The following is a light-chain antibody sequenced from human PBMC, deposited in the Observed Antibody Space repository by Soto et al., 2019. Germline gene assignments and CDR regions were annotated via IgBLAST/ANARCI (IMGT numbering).Light chain of an antibody. CDR3: SSYTTSNTRQIV. J-gene: IGLJ1*01. CDR2: DVT. V-gene: IGLV2-14*03. CDR1: SSEVGGYNY. Sequence: QSVLTQPASVSGSPGQPITISCTGTSSEVGGYNYVSWYQHHPGKAPKLIIYDVTNRPSGVSNPFSGSKSGNTASLTISGLQPEDEAGYYCSSYTTSNTRQIVFGTGTKVTVL.